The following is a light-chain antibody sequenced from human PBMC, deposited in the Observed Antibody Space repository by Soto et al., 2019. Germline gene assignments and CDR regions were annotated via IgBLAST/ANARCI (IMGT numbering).Light chain of an antibody. CDR3: QQTFRTPRT. CDR2: AAS. Sequence: DIQMTQSPSSLSASVGDRVTITCRASQTINTFLNWYQQKPGNAPKLLIYAASSLQSGVPSRFSGSGSETDFTLTISSLQPEDFATYSCQQTFRTPRTFGQGTRLEIK. V-gene: IGKV1-39*01. J-gene: IGKJ2*01. CDR1: QTINTF.